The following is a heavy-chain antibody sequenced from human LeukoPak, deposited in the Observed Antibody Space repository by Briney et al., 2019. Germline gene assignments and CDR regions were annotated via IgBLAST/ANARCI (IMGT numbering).Heavy chain of an antibody. CDR2: IKQDGSEK. V-gene: IGHV3-7*01. Sequence: GGSLRLSCAASGFTFSSYWMSWVRQAPGKGLEWVANIKQDGSEKYYVDSVKGRFIISRDNAKSSLYLQMNSLRAEDTAVYYCASQNDYGGNCFFEYWGQGTLVTASS. CDR3: ASQNDYGGNCFFEY. CDR1: GFTFSSYW. J-gene: IGHJ4*02. D-gene: IGHD4-23*01.